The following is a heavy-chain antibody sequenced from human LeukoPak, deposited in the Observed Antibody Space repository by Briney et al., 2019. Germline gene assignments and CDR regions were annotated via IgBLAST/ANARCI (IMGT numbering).Heavy chain of an antibody. CDR2: IGAGGSKT. CDR3: AKGIKGSYCNGDCYLTYYYYGLDA. V-gene: IGHV3-23*01. CDR1: GFTFSSFA. D-gene: IGHD2-21*02. J-gene: IGHJ6*02. Sequence: GGSLRLSCAASGFTFSSFAMSWVRQAPGKGLEWVSIIGAGGSKTYYADSVKGRFTISRDNSNNTLYLQMNSLRAEDTAVYYCAKGIKGSYCNGDCYLTYYYYGLDAWGQGTTVTVSS.